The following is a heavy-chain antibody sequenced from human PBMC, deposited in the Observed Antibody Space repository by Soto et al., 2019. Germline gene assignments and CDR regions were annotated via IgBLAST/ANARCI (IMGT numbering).Heavy chain of an antibody. CDR2: ISWNSVSI. Sequence: GGSLRLSCAASGFNFNDYGMHWVRQAPGKGLEWVSSISWNSVSIVYADSVKGRFTISRDNAKNSLYLQMNTLRAEDTALYYCAKDMENGYNPYYYYGMAVWGQGTTVTVSS. V-gene: IGHV3-9*01. J-gene: IGHJ6*02. CDR1: GFNFNDYG. D-gene: IGHD3-10*01. CDR3: AKDMENGYNPYYYYGMAV.